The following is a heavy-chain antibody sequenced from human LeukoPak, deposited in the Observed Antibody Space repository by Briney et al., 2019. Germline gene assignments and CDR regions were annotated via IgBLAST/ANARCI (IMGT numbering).Heavy chain of an antibody. CDR1: GFTFSSSW. CDR2: INSDETST. Sequence: GGSLRLSCAAPGFTFSSSWMHWVRQAPGKGLVWVSRINSDETSTSYADSVKGRFSISRDNAQKTLYLQMNSLRAEDTAVYYCATSTYCSGGSCYSRTFQYWGQGTLVTVSS. J-gene: IGHJ4*02. V-gene: IGHV3-74*01. CDR3: ATSTYCSGGSCYSRTFQY. D-gene: IGHD2-15*01.